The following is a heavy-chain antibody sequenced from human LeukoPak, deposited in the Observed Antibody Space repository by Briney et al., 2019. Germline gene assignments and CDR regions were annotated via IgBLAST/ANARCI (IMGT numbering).Heavy chain of an antibody. CDR1: GFTFSSYA. CDR3: ARPRANSGSYFLPDY. D-gene: IGHD3-10*01. CDR2: ISSNGGST. J-gene: IGHJ4*02. Sequence: GSLRLSCAASGFTFSSYAMHWVRQAPGKGLEYVSAISSNGGSTYYANSLKGRFTISRDNSKNTLYLQMGSLRAEDMAVYYCARPRANSGSYFLPDYWGQGTLVTVSS. V-gene: IGHV3-64*01.